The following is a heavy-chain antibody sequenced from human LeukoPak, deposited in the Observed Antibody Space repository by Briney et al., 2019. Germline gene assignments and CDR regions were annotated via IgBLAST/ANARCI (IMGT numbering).Heavy chain of an antibody. J-gene: IGHJ4*02. CDR1: GYTFTGFY. V-gene: IGHV1-2*02. CDR2: IYPNSGAT. CDR3: GTLLSNGPFDY. Sequence: ASVKVSCKASGYTFTGFYMHWVRQAPGQGLEWMGYIYPNSGATRYAQKFQGRVTLTRDTSISTAYMELSGLRSDDTAVYYCGTLLSNGPFDYWGQGSLVTVSS.